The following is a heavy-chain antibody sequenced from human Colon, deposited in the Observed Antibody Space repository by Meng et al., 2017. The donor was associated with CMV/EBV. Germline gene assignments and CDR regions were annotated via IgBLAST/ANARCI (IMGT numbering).Heavy chain of an antibody. CDR1: GFTVSSNY. J-gene: IGHJ5*02. Sequence: GESLKTSCAASGFTVSSNYMSWVRQAPGKGLEWVSVIYSGGSTYYADSVKGRFTISRDNSKNTLYLQMNSLRAEDTAVYYCARDTRGYCSGGSCYKGGWFDPWGQGTLVTVSS. CDR3: ARDTRGYCSGGSCYKGGWFDP. D-gene: IGHD2-15*01. V-gene: IGHV3-53*01. CDR2: IYSGGST.